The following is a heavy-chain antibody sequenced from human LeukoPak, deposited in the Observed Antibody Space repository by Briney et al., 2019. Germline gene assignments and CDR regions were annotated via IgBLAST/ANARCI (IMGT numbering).Heavy chain of an antibody. CDR3: ASIGYSNYVGY. Sequence: GGSLRLSCAASGFTFRSYEINWVGQAPGKGLEGVSYISSSGGTKYYADSVKGRFTISRDNAKNSLYLQMNSLRAEDTAVYYCASIGYSNYVGYWGQGTLVTVSS. D-gene: IGHD5-12*01. CDR1: GFTFRSYE. V-gene: IGHV3-48*03. CDR2: ISSSGGTK. J-gene: IGHJ4*02.